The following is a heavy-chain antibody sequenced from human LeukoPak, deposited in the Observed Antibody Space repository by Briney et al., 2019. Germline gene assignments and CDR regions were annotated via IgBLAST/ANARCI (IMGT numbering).Heavy chain of an antibody. CDR2: IIPIFGTA. Sequence: EASVKVSCKASGGTFSSYAISWVRQAPGQGLEWMGGIIPIFGTANYAQKFQGRVTITADESTSTAYMELSSLRSEDTAVYYCASGYCSSTSCYRIDYWGQGTLVTVSS. D-gene: IGHD2-2*01. J-gene: IGHJ4*02. CDR1: GGTFSSYA. CDR3: ASGYCSSTSCYRIDY. V-gene: IGHV1-69*01.